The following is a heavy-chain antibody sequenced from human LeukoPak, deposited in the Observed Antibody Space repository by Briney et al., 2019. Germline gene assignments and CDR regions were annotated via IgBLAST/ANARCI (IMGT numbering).Heavy chain of an antibody. J-gene: IGHJ4*02. Sequence: GGSLRLSCVVSGVTFSQSWMHWVRQVPGKGLVWVSRINTDGRNTIYADSVKGRFTISRDNSKNTLYLQMNSLRAEDTAVYYCAKAGGVAGPFYFDYWGQGTLVTVSS. V-gene: IGHV3-74*01. D-gene: IGHD6-19*01. CDR2: INTDGRNT. CDR1: GVTFSQSW. CDR3: AKAGGVAGPFYFDY.